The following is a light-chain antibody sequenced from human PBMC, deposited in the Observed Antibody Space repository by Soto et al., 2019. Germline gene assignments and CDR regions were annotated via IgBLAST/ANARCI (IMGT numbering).Light chain of an antibody. V-gene: IGLV1-44*01. Sequence: QSILTQPPSASGTPGQRVAISCSGSSSNIGSNAVNWYQQLPGAAPKLLIYKNNLRPSGVPDRFSGSKSGASASLASSGLQSEDESDYYCAAWDDSLKGLVFGGGTKLTVL. CDR2: KNN. CDR3: AAWDDSLKGLV. J-gene: IGLJ2*01. CDR1: SSNIGSNA.